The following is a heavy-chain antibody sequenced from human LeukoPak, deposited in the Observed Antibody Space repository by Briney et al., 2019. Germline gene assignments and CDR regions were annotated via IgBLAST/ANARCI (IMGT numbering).Heavy chain of an antibody. J-gene: IGHJ6*03. Sequence: GASVKVSCKASGYTFTSYDINWVRQATGQGLEWMGWMNPNSGNTGYAQKFQGRVTMTRNTSISTAYMELSSLRSEDTAVYYCARANVLRYFDWSHYYYYYYMDVWGKGTTVTISS. V-gene: IGHV1-8*01. D-gene: IGHD3-9*01. CDR3: ARANVLRYFDWSHYYYYYYMDV. CDR1: GYTFTSYD. CDR2: MNPNSGNT.